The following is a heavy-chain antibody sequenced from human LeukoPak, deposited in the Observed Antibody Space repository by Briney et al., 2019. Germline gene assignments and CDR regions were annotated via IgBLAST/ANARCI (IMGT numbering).Heavy chain of an antibody. D-gene: IGHD2-2*02. CDR2: INPNSGGT. CDR3: ARGIRIVVVPAAIRFDY. J-gene: IGHJ4*02. CDR1: GYTFTGYY. V-gene: IGHV1-2*02. Sequence: GASVKVSCKASGYTFTGYYMHWVRQAPGQGLEWMGWINPNSGGTNYAQKFQGRVTMTRDTSISTAYMELSRLRSDDTAVYYCARGIRIVVVPAAIRFDYWSQGTLVTVSS.